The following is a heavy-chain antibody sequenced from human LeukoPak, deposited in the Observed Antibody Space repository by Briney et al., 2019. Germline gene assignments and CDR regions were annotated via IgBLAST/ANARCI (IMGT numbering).Heavy chain of an antibody. V-gene: IGHV3-74*01. CDR3: AGEPRSMRF. CDR1: GFTFSSYW. Sequence: GGSLRLSCAASGFTFSSYWMHWVRQAPGKGLVWVSRINTDGSSTNYADSVKGRFTISRDNAKNTLYLQMNSLRAEDTAVYYCAGEPRSMRFWGQGTLVTVSS. CDR2: INTDGSST. J-gene: IGHJ1*01.